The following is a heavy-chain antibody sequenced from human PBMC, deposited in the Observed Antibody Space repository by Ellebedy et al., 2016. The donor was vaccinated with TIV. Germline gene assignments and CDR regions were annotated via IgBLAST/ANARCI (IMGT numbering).Heavy chain of an antibody. CDR2: INHSGST. D-gene: IGHD3-3*01. CDR3: ARDAIFGVVIWSYAFDI. J-gene: IGHJ3*02. Sequence: SETLSLTXAVYGGSFSGYYWSWIRQPPGKGLEWIGEINHSGSTNYNPSLKSRVTISVDTSKNQFSLKLSSVTAADTAVYYCARDAIFGVVIWSYAFDIWGQGTMVTVSS. CDR1: GGSFSGYY. V-gene: IGHV4-34*01.